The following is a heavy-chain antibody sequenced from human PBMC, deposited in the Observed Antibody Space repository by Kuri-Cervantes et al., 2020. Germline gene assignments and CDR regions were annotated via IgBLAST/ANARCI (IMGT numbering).Heavy chain of an antibody. Sequence: SGPTLVKPTQTLTLTCTFSGFSLSTSGMCVSWIRQPPGKALEWLALIYWDDDKRYSPSLKSRLTITKDTSKNQVVLTMTNMDPVDTATYYCAHTEGYSLKYNWFDPWGQGTLVTVSS. D-gene: IGHD3-22*01. CDR3: AHTEGYSLKYNWFDP. J-gene: IGHJ5*02. CDR2: IYWDDDK. CDR1: GFSLSTSGMC. V-gene: IGHV2-5*02.